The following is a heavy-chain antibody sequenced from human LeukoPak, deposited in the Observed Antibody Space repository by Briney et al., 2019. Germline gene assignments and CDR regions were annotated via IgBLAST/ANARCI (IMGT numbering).Heavy chain of an antibody. D-gene: IGHD3-22*01. J-gene: IGHJ4*02. Sequence: RGESLKISCKGSGYSFTSYWIGWVRQMPGKGLEWMGIIYPGDSDTRYSPSFQRQVTISADKSISTAYLQWSSLKASDTAMYYCARTYYYDSSGYFRIFEFDDWGQGTLVTVSS. CDR2: IYPGDSDT. CDR1: GYSFTSYW. V-gene: IGHV5-51*01. CDR3: ARTYYYDSSGYFRIFEFDD.